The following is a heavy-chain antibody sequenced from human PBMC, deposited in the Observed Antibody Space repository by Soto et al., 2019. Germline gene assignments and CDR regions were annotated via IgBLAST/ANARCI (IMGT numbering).Heavy chain of an antibody. J-gene: IGHJ4*02. CDR1: GGSISSSSYY. Sequence: QLQLQESGPGLVKPSETLSLTCTVSGGSISSSSYYWGWIRQPPGKGLEWIGSIYYSGSTYYNPSLKSRVTISVDTSKNQFSLKLSSVTAADTAVYYCASWPYSGYTTDYWGQGTLVTVSS. D-gene: IGHD2-15*01. CDR3: ASWPYSGYTTDY. CDR2: IYYSGST. V-gene: IGHV4-39*01.